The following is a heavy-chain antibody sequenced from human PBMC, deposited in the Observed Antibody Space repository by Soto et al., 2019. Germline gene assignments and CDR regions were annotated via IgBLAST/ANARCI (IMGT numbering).Heavy chain of an antibody. CDR3: ARGGPGTYVDY. D-gene: IGHD6-13*01. CDR2: VSGSGGST. J-gene: IGHJ4*02. Sequence: EVQLLASGGGLVQPGRSLRLSCAASGFTFSSYAMRWVRQAPGKGLEWVSAVSGSGGSTYYADSVKGRFTISRDNSKNTLYLQMNSLRAEDTGVYYCARGGPGTYVDYWGQGTLVTVSS. V-gene: IGHV3-23*01. CDR1: GFTFSSYA.